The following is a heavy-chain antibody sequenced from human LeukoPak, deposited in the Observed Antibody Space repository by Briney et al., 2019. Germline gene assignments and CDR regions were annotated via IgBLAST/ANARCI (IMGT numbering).Heavy chain of an antibody. J-gene: IGHJ4*02. CDR2: ISGSGGST. D-gene: IGHD2-2*02. CDR3: VAETVVVVPAAIY. CDR1: GFTFSSYA. V-gene: IGHV3-23*01. Sequence: PGGSLRLSCAASGFTFSSYAMSWVRQAPGKGLEWVSAISGSGGSTYYADSVKGRFTISRDNSKNTLYLQMNSLRAEDTAVYYYVAETVVVVPAAIYWGQGTLVTVSS.